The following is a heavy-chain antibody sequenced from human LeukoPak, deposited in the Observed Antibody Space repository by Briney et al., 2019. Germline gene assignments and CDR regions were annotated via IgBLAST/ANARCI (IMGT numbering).Heavy chain of an antibody. J-gene: IGHJ4*02. Sequence: ASVKVSCKASGYTFTSYAMHWVRQTPGQRLEWMGWINAGNGNTKYSQKFQGRVTITRDTSASTAYMELSSLRSEDTAVYYCARERGNRKGNPLEITGYWGQGALVTVSS. CDR3: ARERGNRKGNPLEITGY. CDR2: INAGNGNT. CDR1: GYTFTSYA. D-gene: IGHD5-24*01. V-gene: IGHV1-3*01.